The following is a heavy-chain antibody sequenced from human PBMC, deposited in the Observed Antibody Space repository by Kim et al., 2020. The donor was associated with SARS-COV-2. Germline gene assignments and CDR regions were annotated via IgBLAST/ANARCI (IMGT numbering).Heavy chain of an antibody. CDR1: GYTLTELS. CDR3: ATVGSSSWYAPAEYFQH. J-gene: IGHJ1*01. D-gene: IGHD6-13*01. CDR2: FDPEDGET. Sequence: ASVKVSCKVSGYTLTELSMHWVRQAPGKGLEWMGGFDPEDGETIYAQKFQGRVTMTEDTSTDTAYMELSSLRSEDTAVYYCATVGSSSWYAPAEYFQHWGQGTLVTVSS. V-gene: IGHV1-24*01.